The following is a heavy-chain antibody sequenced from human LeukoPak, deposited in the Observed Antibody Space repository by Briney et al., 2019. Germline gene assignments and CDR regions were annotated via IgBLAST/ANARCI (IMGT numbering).Heavy chain of an antibody. D-gene: IGHD5/OR15-5a*01. CDR1: GFTFSNYA. CDR2: ISFDGDNE. CDR3: AREPSGNFGQLVSSAEYFQH. Sequence: GSLRLSCATSGFTFSNYAIHWDRQAPGKGLEWVADISFDGDNEYYADSVRGRFMIARDNSKNTVYLQMNSLTIEDTAVYYCAREPSGNFGQLVSSAEYFQHWGQGTRVTVSS. J-gene: IGHJ1*01. V-gene: IGHV3-30-3*01.